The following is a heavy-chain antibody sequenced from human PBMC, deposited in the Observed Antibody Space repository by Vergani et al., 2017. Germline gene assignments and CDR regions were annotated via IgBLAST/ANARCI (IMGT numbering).Heavy chain of an antibody. CDR1: GYTFTGYY. J-gene: IGHJ5*02. CDR2: INPNSGGT. V-gene: IGHV1-2*02. Sequence: QVQLVQSGAEVKKPGASVKVSCKASGYTFTGYYMHWVRQAPGQGLEWMGWINPNSGGTNYAQKFQGRVTMTRDTSISTAYMELRRLRSDDTAVYYCARNYYDSSGYYKLYNWFDPWGQGTLVTVSS. D-gene: IGHD3-22*01. CDR3: ARNYYDSSGYYKLYNWFDP.